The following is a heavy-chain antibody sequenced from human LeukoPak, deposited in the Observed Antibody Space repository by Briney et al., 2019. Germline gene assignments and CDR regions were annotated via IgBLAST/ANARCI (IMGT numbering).Heavy chain of an antibody. CDR3: ARDRGYSGYDPTYYYDSSGYYFDY. CDR1: GFTFDDYG. V-gene: IGHV3-20*04. Sequence: GGSLRLSCAASGFTFDDYGMSWVRQAPGKGLEWVSGINWNGGSTGYADSVKGRFTISRDNAKNSLYLQMNSLRAEDTALYYCARDRGYSGYDPTYYYDSSGYYFDYWGQGTPVTVSS. D-gene: IGHD3-22*01. J-gene: IGHJ4*02. CDR2: INWNGGST.